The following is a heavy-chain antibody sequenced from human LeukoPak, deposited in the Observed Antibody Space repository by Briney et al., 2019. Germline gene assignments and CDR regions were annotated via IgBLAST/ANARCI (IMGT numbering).Heavy chain of an antibody. CDR2: IYSGGST. CDR3: ARGMWSADIVATITGWFDP. CDR1: GFTVSSNY. Sequence: GGSLRLSCAASGFTVSSNYMSWVRQAPGKGLEWVSVIYSGGSTYYADSVKGRFTISRHNSKNTLYLQMNSLRAEDTAVYYCARGMWSADIVATITGWFDPWGQGTLVTVSS. V-gene: IGHV3-53*04. D-gene: IGHD5-12*01. J-gene: IGHJ5*02.